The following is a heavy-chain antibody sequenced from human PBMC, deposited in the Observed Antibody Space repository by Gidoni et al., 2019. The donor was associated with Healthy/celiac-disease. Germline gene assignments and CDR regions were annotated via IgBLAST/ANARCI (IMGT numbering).Heavy chain of an antibody. CDR2: IYHSGSP. CDR3: ARGRGGYYGSGSYYTFDAFDI. J-gene: IGHJ3*02. CDR1: AGSISSGGYS. D-gene: IGHD3-10*01. Sequence: QLQLQESGSGLVKPSQTLSLTFAVSAGSISSGGYSWSWIRQTPGKGLEWIGYIYHSGSPYYNPSLKSRVTISVDRSKNQFSLKLSAVTAADTAVYYCARGRGGYYGSGSYYTFDAFDIWGQGTMVTVSS. V-gene: IGHV4-30-2*01.